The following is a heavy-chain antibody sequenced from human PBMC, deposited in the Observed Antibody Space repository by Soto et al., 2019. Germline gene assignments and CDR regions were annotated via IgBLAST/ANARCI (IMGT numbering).Heavy chain of an antibody. J-gene: IGHJ4*02. CDR2: ISGDGATT. V-gene: IGHV3-23*01. Sequence: RVSLRLSWSASGFTFSSYAMSVVRQAPGKGLEWVSAISGDGATTVYADSVKGRFTISRDNSKNTLYLQMNSLRVEDTAVYYYARDLSPPYRKTGYVWGQGNLVTVSS. CDR3: ARDLSPPYRKTGYV. CDR1: GFTFSSYA. D-gene: IGHD1-1*01.